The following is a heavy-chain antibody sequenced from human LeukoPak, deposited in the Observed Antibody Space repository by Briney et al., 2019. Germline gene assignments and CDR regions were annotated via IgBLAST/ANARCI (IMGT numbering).Heavy chain of an antibody. CDR2: TYYRSKWYN. J-gene: IGHJ4*02. CDR3: ARTGEQWLVGGFDY. V-gene: IGHV6-1*01. D-gene: IGHD6-19*01. CDR1: GDSVSSNSAA. Sequence: SQTLSLTCAISGDSVSSNSAAWNGIRQSPSRGLEWLGRTYYRSKWYNDYAVSVKSRITINPDTSKNQFSLQLNSVTPEDTAVYYCARTGEQWLVGGFDYWGQGTLVTVSS.